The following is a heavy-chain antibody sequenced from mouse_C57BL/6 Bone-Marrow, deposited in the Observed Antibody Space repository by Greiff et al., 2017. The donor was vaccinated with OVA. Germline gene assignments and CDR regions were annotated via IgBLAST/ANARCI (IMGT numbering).Heavy chain of an antibody. CDR2: IYPGSGST. J-gene: IGHJ4*01. Sequence: VQLQQPGAELVKPGASVKMSCKASGYTFTSYWITWVKQRPGQGLEWIGDIYPGSGSTNYNEKFKSKATLTVYTSSSTDYMQLSSLTSEDSAIYYCAGTTVVEYYYAMDYWGQGTSVTVSS. D-gene: IGHD1-1*01. CDR3: AGTTVVEYYYAMDY. CDR1: GYTFTSYW. V-gene: IGHV1-55*01.